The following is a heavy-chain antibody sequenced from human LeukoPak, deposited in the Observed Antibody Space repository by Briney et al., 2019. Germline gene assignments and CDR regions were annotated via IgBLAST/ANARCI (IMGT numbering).Heavy chain of an antibody. V-gene: IGHV3-11*05. CDR3: ARDYCGGDCANYWYFDL. D-gene: IGHD2-21*02. CDR2: ISSSSSYT. Sequence: PGGSLRLSCAASGFTFSDYYMSWLRQAPGKGLEWVSYISSSSSYTNYADSVKGRFTISRDNAKNSLYLQMNSLRAEDTAVYYCARDYCGGDCANYWYFDLWGRGTLVTVSS. J-gene: IGHJ2*01. CDR1: GFTFSDYY.